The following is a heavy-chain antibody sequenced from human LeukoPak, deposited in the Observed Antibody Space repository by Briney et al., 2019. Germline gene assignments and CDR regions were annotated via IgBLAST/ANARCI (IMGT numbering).Heavy chain of an antibody. CDR3: ARGRLLRSMVAATREYFQH. CDR2: INPNSGGT. D-gene: IGHD2-15*01. V-gene: IGHV1-2*02. Sequence: ASVKVSCKASGYTFTGYYMHWVRQAPGQGLEWMGWINPNSGGTNYAQKFQGRVTMTRDTSISTAYMELSRLRSDDTAVYYCARGRLLRSMVAATREYFQHWGQGTLVTVSS. CDR1: GYTFTGYY. J-gene: IGHJ1*01.